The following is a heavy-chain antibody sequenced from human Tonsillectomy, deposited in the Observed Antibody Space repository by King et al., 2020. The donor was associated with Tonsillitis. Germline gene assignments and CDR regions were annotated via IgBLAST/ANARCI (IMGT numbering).Heavy chain of an antibody. J-gene: IGHJ4*01. D-gene: IGHD1-26*01. CDR2: IWYDGSNE. CDR3: ARVGTGSSYLDY. CDR1: GFTFSSYG. Sequence: VQLVESGGGVVQPGRSLRLSCTVSGFTFSSYGMHWVRQAPGKGLEWVAVIWYDGSNEYYAESVKGRFTISRDNSKNTLYLQMDSLRAEDTAMYYCARVGTGSSYLDYWGQGTLVTVSS. V-gene: IGHV3-33*01.